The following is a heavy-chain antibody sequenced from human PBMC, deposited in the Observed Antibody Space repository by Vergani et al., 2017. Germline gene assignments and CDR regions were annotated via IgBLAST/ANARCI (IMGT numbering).Heavy chain of an antibody. CDR2: ISYDGSNK. D-gene: IGHD3-10*01. CDR3: ARVLGVVRAYGMDV. J-gene: IGHJ6*02. CDR1: GFTFSSYA. V-gene: IGHV3-30-3*01. Sequence: QVQLVESGGGVVQPGRSLRLSCAASGFTFSSYAMHWVRQAPGKGLEWVAVISYDGSNKYYADSVKGRFTISRDNSKNTLYLQMNSLRAEDTAVYYCARVLGVVRAYGMDVWGQGTTVTVSS.